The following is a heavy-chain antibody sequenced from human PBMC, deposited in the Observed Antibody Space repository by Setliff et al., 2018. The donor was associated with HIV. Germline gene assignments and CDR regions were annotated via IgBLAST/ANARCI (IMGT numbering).Heavy chain of an antibody. CDR2: IYYSGRT. CDR3: ARQRHGGAGAHDY. D-gene: IGHD3-16*01. J-gene: IGHJ4*02. CDR1: GGSISSGYYY. Sequence: SETLSLTCTVSGGSISSGYYYWSWFRQHPGKGLEWIGWIYYSGRTKYNPSLESRVTISVDTSKNQFSLKLSSVTAADTAVYYCARQRHGGAGAHDYWGQGTLVTVSS. V-gene: IGHV4-31*03.